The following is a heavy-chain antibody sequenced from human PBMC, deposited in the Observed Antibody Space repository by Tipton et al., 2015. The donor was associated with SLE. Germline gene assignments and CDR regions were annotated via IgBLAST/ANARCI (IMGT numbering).Heavy chain of an antibody. D-gene: IGHD6-13*01. CDR1: GGSFSSFY. CDR3: ARDIAAAGGYNWFDP. Sequence: TLSLTCAVYGGSFSSFYWSWIRQPPGKGLEWIGYIYYSGSTYYNPSLKSRVTISVDTSKNQFSLKLSSVTAADTAVYYCARDIAAAGGYNWFDPWGQGTLVTVSS. J-gene: IGHJ5*02. V-gene: IGHV4-34*09. CDR2: IYYSGST.